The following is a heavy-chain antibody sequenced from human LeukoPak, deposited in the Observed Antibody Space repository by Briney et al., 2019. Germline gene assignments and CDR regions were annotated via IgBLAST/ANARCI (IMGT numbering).Heavy chain of an antibody. CDR1: GGSISSYY. CDR2: ISDTGIT. Sequence: SETLSLTCSVSGGSISSYYWNWLRQAPGKGLEWIGYISDTGITTYNPSLESRVTISVDTSNKQFSLKLSSVTAADTAAYYCARVSGEQYYGGNLYWYFDLWGRGTLVTVSS. D-gene: IGHD4-23*01. V-gene: IGHV4-59*12. CDR3: ARVSGEQYYGGNLYWYFDL. J-gene: IGHJ2*01.